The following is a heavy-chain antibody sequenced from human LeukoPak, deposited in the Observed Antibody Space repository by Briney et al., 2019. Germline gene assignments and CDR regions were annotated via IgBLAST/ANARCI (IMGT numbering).Heavy chain of an antibody. CDR2: ISSSSSYT. D-gene: IGHD3-10*01. CDR1: GFAFSDYY. Sequence: GGSLRLSCAASGFAFSDYYMNWIRQAPGKGLEWVSYISSSSSYTNYADSVKGRFTISRDNAKNSLYLQMNSLRAEDTALYYCAIVGGGAFDIWGQGTMVTVSS. J-gene: IGHJ3*02. CDR3: AIVGGGAFDI. V-gene: IGHV3-11*03.